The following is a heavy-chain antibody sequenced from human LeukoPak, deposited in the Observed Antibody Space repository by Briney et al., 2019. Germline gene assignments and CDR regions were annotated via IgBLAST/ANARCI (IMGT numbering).Heavy chain of an antibody. J-gene: IGHJ4*02. V-gene: IGHV4-34*01. D-gene: IGHD6-13*01. CDR1: GGSFSGNY. Sequence: SETLSLTCGVYGGSFSGNYWSWIRRPPGKGLEWIGQINHSGGTNYNPSLKSRVTISVDTSKNQFSLKLNSATAADTAVYYCARTPFGYSSSFFDYWGQGTLVTVSS. CDR3: ARTPFGYSSSFFDY. CDR2: INHSGGT.